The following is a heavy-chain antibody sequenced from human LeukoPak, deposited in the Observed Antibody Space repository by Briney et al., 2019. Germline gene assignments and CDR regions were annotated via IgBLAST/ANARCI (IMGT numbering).Heavy chain of an antibody. D-gene: IGHD1-26*01. Sequence: GSLRLSCAASGFTFSNYWMSWIRQPPGKGLEWIGYIYYSGSTNYNPSLKSRVTISVDTSKNQFSLKLSSVTAADTAVYYCARHRDSGSYYLDYWGQGTLVTVSS. CDR2: IYYSGST. J-gene: IGHJ4*02. CDR3: ARHRDSGSYYLDY. V-gene: IGHV4-59*08. CDR1: GFTFSNYW.